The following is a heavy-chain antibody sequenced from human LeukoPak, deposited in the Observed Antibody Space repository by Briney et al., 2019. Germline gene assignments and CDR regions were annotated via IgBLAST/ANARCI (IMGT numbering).Heavy chain of an antibody. CDR1: GGSIRSSSYY. CDR3: ARHYYDSNTYRRFDP. CDR2: IYYSGST. D-gene: IGHD3-22*01. V-gene: IGHV4-39*01. J-gene: IGHJ5*02. Sequence: PSETLSLTCTVSGGSIRSSSYYWGWIRQPPGKGLEWIGSIYYSGSTYDHPSLKSRVTISVDTSKNQFSLKLSSVTAADTAVYYCARHYYDSNTYRRFDPWGQGTLVAVFS.